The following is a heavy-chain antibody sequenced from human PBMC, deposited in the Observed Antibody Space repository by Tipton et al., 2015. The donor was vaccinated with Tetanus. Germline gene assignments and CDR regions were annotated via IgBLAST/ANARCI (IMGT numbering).Heavy chain of an antibody. CDR1: GEALGSDGYS. CDR3: ASYIYYYDNTGYYYYFDY. J-gene: IGHJ4*02. Sequence: GEALGSDGYSWGWIRQPPGKGLEYIGYIYHSGTASYNPSLKSRVTLSVDRSKNQFSLRLTSVTAADTAVYYCASYIYYYDNTGYYYYFDYWGQGTLVPVSS. D-gene: IGHD3-22*01. V-gene: IGHV4-30-2*01. CDR2: IYHSGTA.